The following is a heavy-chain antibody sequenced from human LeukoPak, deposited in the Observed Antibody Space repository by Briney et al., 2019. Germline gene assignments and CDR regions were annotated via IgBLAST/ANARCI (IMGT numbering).Heavy chain of an antibody. D-gene: IGHD3-22*01. CDR3: ARGLFLSGYLDAFDI. CDR1: GFTFSSYG. J-gene: IGHJ3*02. CDR2: IYSDGRT. Sequence: GSLRLSCAASGFTFSSYGMSWVRQAPGKGLEWVSLIYSDGRTYYADSVKGRCTISRDNSKNTLYLQMNNLRVEDTAVYYCARGLFLSGYLDAFDIWGQGTVVTVSS. V-gene: IGHV3-53*01.